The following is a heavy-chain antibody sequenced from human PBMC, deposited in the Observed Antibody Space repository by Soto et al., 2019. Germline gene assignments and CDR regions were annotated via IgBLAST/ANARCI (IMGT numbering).Heavy chain of an antibody. D-gene: IGHD3-10*01. CDR1: GFTFSDYW. CDR2: IKYDGAEK. Sequence: GGSLRLSCAASGFTFSDYWMNWVRQAPGKGLEWVASIKYDGAEKSYVDSVKGRFTISRDNPKNSVYLQMASLRAEDTAVYYCARDGVAPGLYFDHWGQGTPVTVSS. V-gene: IGHV3-7*05. CDR3: ARDGVAPGLYFDH. J-gene: IGHJ4*02.